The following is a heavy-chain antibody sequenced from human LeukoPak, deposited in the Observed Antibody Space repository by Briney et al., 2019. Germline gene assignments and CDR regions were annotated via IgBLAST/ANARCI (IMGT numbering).Heavy chain of an antibody. D-gene: IGHD6-13*01. V-gene: IGHV5-10-1*01. CDR2: IDPSDSYT. Sequence: GESLRISCKGSGYSFTSYWISWVRQMPGKGLEWMGRIDPSDSYTNYSPSFQGHVTISADKSISTAYLQWSSLKASDTAMYYCARTLGGGGAAGSAGGFDFWGQGTAVTVS. CDR1: GYSFTSYW. CDR3: ARTLGGGGAAGSAGGFDF. J-gene: IGHJ3*01.